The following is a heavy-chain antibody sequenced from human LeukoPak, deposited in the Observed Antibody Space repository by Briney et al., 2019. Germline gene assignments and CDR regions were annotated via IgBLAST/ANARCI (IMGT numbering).Heavy chain of an antibody. CDR2: IDSSGKT. V-gene: IGHV4-4*07. CDR3: ARGVGSSSSNWFDP. CDR1: GDSISSQY. D-gene: IGHD6-13*01. Sequence: PSETLSLTCTVSGDSISSQYWSWIRQSPGKGLEWIGRIDSSGKTNYNPSLKSRVTISIDKSKGQFSLKVNSVTAADTAVYYCARGVGSSSSNWFDPWGQGALVTVSS. J-gene: IGHJ5*02.